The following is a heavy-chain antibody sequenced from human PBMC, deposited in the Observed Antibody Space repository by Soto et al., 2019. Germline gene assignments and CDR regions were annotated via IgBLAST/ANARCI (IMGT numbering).Heavy chain of an antibody. J-gene: IGHJ4*02. CDR3: ASDKRDLRFLQWSYYFDY. Sequence: QVQLVESGGGVVQPGRSLRLSCAASGFTFSSYAMHWVRQAPGKGLEWVAVISYDGSNKYYADSVKGRFTISRDNSKNTXXLQLNSLRAEDTAVYYCASDKRDLRFLQWSYYFDYWGQGTLVTVSS. CDR1: GFTFSSYA. V-gene: IGHV3-30-3*01. D-gene: IGHD3-3*01. CDR2: ISYDGSNK.